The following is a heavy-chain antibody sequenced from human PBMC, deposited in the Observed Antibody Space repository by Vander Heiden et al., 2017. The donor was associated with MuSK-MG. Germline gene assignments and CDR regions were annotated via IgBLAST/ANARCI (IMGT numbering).Heavy chain of an antibody. D-gene: IGHD3-16*01. V-gene: IGHV1-69*04. J-gene: IGHJ5*02. CDR2: IIPILGKA. CDR1: GGTFSSYA. Sequence: QVQLVQSGAEVKKPGSSVKVSCKASGGTFSSYAISWVRQAPGQGLEWMGRIIPILGKANYAKKFQGRVTFTGEKSTGTAYMELSSLGFEDPAVYYGARGVWGGGWFDPWGQGTLVTVSS. CDR3: ARGVWGGGWFDP.